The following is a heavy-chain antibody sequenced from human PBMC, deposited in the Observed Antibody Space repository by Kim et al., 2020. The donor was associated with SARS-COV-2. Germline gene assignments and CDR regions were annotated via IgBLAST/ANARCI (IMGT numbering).Heavy chain of an antibody. J-gene: IGHJ4*02. Sequence: GGSLRLSCAASGFTFSSYEMNWVRQAPGKGLEWVSYISSSGSTIYYADSVKGRFTISRDNAKNSLYLQMNSLRAEDTAVYYCASTPLGVEDILTGYYIDLVYWGQGTLVTVSS. CDR3: ASTPLGVEDILTGYYIDLVY. CDR2: ISSSGSTI. CDR1: GFTFSSYE. V-gene: IGHV3-48*03. D-gene: IGHD3-9*01.